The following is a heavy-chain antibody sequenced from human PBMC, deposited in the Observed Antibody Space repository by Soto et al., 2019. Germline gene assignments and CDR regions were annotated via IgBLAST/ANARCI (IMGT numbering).Heavy chain of an antibody. J-gene: IGHJ6*02. CDR3: ARVGRADSSQYSYYYYGVDF. D-gene: IGHD3-22*01. Sequence: DVQLVESGGGLVQPGGSLRLSCAASGFTFSTYDMHWVRQAPGKGLEWVSYISSSSIMIYYADSVKGRFTISRDNAKNSLYLQMSSLTYEDAAVYYCARVGRADSSQYSYYYYGVDFWGQGTTVTVS. V-gene: IGHV3-48*02. CDR1: GFTFSTYD. CDR2: ISSSSIMI.